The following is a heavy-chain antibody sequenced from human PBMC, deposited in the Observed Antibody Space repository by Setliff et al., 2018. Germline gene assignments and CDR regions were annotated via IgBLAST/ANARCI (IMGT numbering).Heavy chain of an antibody. CDR2: INHSGST. V-gene: IGHV4-34*01. CDR3: ARGGVQRWLQSHYFDY. CDR1: GGSFSGYY. J-gene: IGHJ4*02. Sequence: NPSETLSLTCAVYGGSFSGYYWSWIRQPPGKGLEWIGEINHSGSTNYNPSLKSRVTISVDTSKNQFSLKLSSVTAADTAVYYCARGGVQRWLQSHYFDYWGQGTLVTVSS. D-gene: IGHD5-12*01.